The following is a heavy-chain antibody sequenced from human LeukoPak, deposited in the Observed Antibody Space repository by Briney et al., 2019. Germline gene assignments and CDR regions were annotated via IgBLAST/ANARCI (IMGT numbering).Heavy chain of an antibody. V-gene: IGHV3-15*01. CDR2: IKSKTDGGTT. CDR3: AREYDFWSGYFFDY. Sequence: GGSLRLSCAASGFTFSNAWMSWVRQAPGKGLEWVGRIKSKTDGGTTDYAAPVKGRFTISRDNAKNSLYLQMNSLRAEDTAVYYCAREYDFWSGYFFDYWGQGTLVTVSS. D-gene: IGHD3-3*01. J-gene: IGHJ4*02. CDR1: GFTFSNAW.